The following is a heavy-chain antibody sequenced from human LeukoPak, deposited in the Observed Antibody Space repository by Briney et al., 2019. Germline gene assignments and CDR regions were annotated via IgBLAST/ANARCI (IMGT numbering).Heavy chain of an antibody. CDR3: ARGKDVLRFLEWSHYFDY. J-gene: IGHJ4*02. D-gene: IGHD3-3*01. V-gene: IGHV1-69*13. CDR1: GGTFSSYA. Sequence: SVKVSCKASGGTFSSYAISWVRQAPGQGLEWMGGIIPIFGTANYAQKFQGRVTITADESTSTAYMELSSLRSGDTAVYYCARGKDVLRFLEWSHYFDYWGQGTLVTVSS. CDR2: IIPIFGTA.